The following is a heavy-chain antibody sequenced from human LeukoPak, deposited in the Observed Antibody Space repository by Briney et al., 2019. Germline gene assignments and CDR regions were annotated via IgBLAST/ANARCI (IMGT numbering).Heavy chain of an antibody. J-gene: IGHJ4*02. Sequence: SETLSLTCTVSGYSISSGYYWGWIRQPPGKGLEWIGTIRHGGTTYYNPSLKSRVTISIDSSKNQFSLKLTSVTAADTAVVYCARRRWVPNQPIQYSSSWYYFDYWGQGTLVTVSS. CDR2: IRHGGTT. CDR1: GYSISSGYY. V-gene: IGHV4-38-2*02. CDR3: ARRRWVPNQPIQYSSSWYYFDY. D-gene: IGHD6-13*01.